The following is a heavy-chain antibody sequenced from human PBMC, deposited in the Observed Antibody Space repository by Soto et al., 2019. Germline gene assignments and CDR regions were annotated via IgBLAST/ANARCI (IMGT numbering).Heavy chain of an antibody. J-gene: IGHJ6*03. CDR1: GFTFSSYS. CDR2: ISSSSSYI. Sequence: GGSLRLSCAASGFTFSSYSMNWVRQAPGEGLEWVTSISSSSSYIYYADSVKGRFTISRDNAKNSLYLQMNSLRAEDTAVYYCARVRQWFADLITHSYMDAWGKGTTVPVSS. CDR3: ARVRQWFADLITHSYMDA. V-gene: IGHV3-21*01. D-gene: IGHD3-10*01.